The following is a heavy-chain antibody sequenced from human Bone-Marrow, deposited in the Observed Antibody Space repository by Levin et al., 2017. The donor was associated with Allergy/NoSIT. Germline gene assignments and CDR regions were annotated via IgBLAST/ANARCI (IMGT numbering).Heavy chain of an antibody. CDR1: GGSVSSDRW. CDR2: IFHSGST. V-gene: IGHV4-4*02. D-gene: IGHD2-2*01. Sequence: PSETLSLTCAVSGGSVSSDRWWSWVRLSPARGLEWIGEIFHSGSTTYNSALKSRVTISVDKSNNQFSLRLNSVTAADAAIYYCVRHVTRSTGWFDPWGQGTQVVVSS. J-gene: IGHJ5*02. CDR3: VRHVTRSTGWFDP.